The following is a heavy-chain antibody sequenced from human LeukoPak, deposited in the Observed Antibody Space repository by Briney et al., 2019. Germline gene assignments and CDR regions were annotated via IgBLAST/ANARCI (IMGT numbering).Heavy chain of an antibody. CDR3: VSLVDYCSVLPCPAWGT. CDR2: IQNNDIY. V-gene: IGHV4-39*01. D-gene: IGHD2/OR15-2a*01. Sequence: SETLSLTCSVSGGSLTRNGYYWGWIRQPPGKGLEWLGHIQNNDIYYYNPSLKSRISMSVDMSKNQISLNVRSVTAADTAVYYCVSLVDYCSVLPCPAWGTWGQGTQVTVSS. CDR1: GGSLTRNGYY. J-gene: IGHJ5*02.